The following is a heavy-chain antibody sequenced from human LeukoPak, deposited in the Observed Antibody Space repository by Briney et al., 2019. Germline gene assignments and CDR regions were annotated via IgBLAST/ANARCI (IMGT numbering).Heavy chain of an antibody. D-gene: IGHD6-13*01. CDR2: ISSSGSTI. J-gene: IGHJ6*02. CDR1: GFTFSDYY. CDR3: ARDHSSSWYLDV. V-gene: IGHV3-11*01. Sequence: GGSLRLSCAASGFTFSDYYMSWIRQAPGKGLEWVSYISSSGSTIYYADCVKGRFTISRDNAKNSLYLQMNSLRAEDTAVYYCARDHSSSWYLDVWGQGTTVTVSS.